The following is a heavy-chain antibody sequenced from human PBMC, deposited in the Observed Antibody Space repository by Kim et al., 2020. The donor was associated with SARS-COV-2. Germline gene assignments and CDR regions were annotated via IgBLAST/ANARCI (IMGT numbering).Heavy chain of an antibody. J-gene: IGHJ6*01. V-gene: IGHV4-31*03. CDR2: IYYSGST. D-gene: IGHD3-3*01. Sequence: LSLTCTVSGGSISSGGYYWSWIRQHPGQGLDWIGSIYYSGSTYYNPSLKSRVTISVDTSKNQFSLKLRSLTAAATAGSSCASARRTIFGVVAGGMDV. CDR3: ASARRTIFGVVAGGMDV. CDR1: GGSISSGGYY.